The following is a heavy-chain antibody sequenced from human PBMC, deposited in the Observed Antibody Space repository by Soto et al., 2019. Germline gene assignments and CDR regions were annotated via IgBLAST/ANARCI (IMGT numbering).Heavy chain of an antibody. Sequence: EVQLVESGGGLVQPGGSLRLSCAASGFTFSSYWMSWVRQAPGKGLEWVANIKQDGSEKYYVDSVKGRFTISRDNAKNSLYLQMNSLRDEDTAVYYCARDWYSSSSGFRILGYYYYGMDVWGQGTTVTVSS. CDR3: ARDWYSSSSGFRILGYYYYGMDV. CDR1: GFTFSSYW. D-gene: IGHD6-6*01. J-gene: IGHJ6*02. V-gene: IGHV3-7*01. CDR2: IKQDGSEK.